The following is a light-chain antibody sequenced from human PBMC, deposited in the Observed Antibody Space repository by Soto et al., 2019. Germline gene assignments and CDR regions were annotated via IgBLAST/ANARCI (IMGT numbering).Light chain of an antibody. CDR3: QQYGSPWT. Sequence: DIVLTQSPATLSLSPGEGATLSCRASQSINTYLAWYQQKPGQAPRLLIYGASSRATGIPDRFSGSGSGTDFTLTISRLEPEDFAVYYCQQYGSPWTFGQGTKVDIK. CDR1: QSINTY. J-gene: IGKJ1*01. V-gene: IGKV3-20*01. CDR2: GAS.